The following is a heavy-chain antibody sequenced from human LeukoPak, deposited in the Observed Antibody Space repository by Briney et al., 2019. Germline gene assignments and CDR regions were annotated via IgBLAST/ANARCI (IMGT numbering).Heavy chain of an antibody. CDR2: IAYSGST. V-gene: IGHV4-59*01. CDR1: GDSISSFY. Sequence: PSETLSLTCTVSGDSISSFYWSWTRQPPRKGLEWIGYIAYSGSTNYNPPLKSRVTISVDTSKNQFSLKLTSVTAADTAVYYCARGVVAAPQTFDYWGQGTLVTVSS. J-gene: IGHJ4*02. D-gene: IGHD2-15*01. CDR3: ARGVVAAPQTFDY.